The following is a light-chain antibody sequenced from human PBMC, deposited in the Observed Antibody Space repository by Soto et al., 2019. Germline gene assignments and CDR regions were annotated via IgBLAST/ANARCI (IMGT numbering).Light chain of an antibody. CDR2: GAS. J-gene: IGKJ4*01. V-gene: IGKV3-11*01. Sequence: EIVLTQSPATLSLSPGERATLSCRASQSVKNYLAWYQQIPGRAPRLLIYGASNRATGIPARFSGSGSGTDFTLTISSLEPEDSAVYYCQQRSNWPPVTFGGGTKVEIK. CDR1: QSVKNY. CDR3: QQRSNWPPVT.